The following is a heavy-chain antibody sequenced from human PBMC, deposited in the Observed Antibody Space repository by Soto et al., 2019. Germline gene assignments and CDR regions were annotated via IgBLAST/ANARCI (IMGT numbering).Heavy chain of an antibody. CDR1: GFTFTSHA. V-gene: IGHV3-23*01. CDR3: AKGVVVVVTASLDF. CDR2: ISGTGAST. Sequence: SGGSLRLSCAASGFTFTSHAMTWVRQAPGKGLEWVSGISGTGASTYYADSVKGRFSISRDNSKNTVSLQMSSPRAEDTAIYYCAKGVVVVVTASLDFWGQGTLVTVSS. D-gene: IGHD2-21*02. J-gene: IGHJ4*02.